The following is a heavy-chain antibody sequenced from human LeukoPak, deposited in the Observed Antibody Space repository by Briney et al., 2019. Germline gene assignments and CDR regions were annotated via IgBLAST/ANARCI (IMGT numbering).Heavy chain of an antibody. Sequence: PTGGSLRLSCAASGFTFSSYAMSWVRQAPGKGLEWVSAISGSGGSTYYADSVKGRFTISRDNSKNTLYLQMNSLRAEDTAVYYCAMAARNYYYYYMDVWGKGTTVTVSS. CDR3: AMAARNYYYYYMDV. CDR1: GFTFSSYA. D-gene: IGHD6-6*01. J-gene: IGHJ6*03. CDR2: ISGSGGST. V-gene: IGHV3-23*01.